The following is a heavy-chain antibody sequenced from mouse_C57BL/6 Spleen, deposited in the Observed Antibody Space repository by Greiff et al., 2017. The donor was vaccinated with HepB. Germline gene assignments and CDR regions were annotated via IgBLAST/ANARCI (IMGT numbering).Heavy chain of an antibody. CDR1: GYTFTSYW. D-gene: IGHD2-3*01. V-gene: IGHV1-64*01. Sequence: QVQLKQPGAELVKPGASVKLSCKASGYTFTSYWMHWVKQRPGQGLEWIGMIHPNSGSTNYNEKFKSKATLTVDKSSSTAYMQLSSLTSEDSAVYYCASPRYDGYYGYAMDYWGQGTSVTVSS. J-gene: IGHJ4*01. CDR3: ASPRYDGYYGYAMDY. CDR2: IHPNSGST.